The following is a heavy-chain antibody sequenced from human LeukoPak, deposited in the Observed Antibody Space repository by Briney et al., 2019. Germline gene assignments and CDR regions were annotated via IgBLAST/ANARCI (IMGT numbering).Heavy chain of an antibody. CDR2: INPNSGGT. CDR1: GYTFTGYY. CDR3: ATSSPNCSGGSCYVFDP. Sequence: ASVKVSCKASGYTFTGYYMHWVRQAPGQGLEWMGWINPNSGGTNYGQKFQGRVTMTGDTSISTAYMELSRLRSDDTAVYYCATSSPNCSGGSCYVFDPWGQGTLVTVSS. J-gene: IGHJ5*02. V-gene: IGHV1-2*02. D-gene: IGHD2-15*01.